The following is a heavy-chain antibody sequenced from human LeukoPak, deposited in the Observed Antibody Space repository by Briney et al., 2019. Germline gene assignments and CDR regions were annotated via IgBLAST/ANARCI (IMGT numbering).Heavy chain of an antibody. Sequence: ASVKVSCKASGYIFTAYYMHWVRQAPGQGLEWMGWINPNSGGTNYAQKFQGRVTMTRDTSITTAYMELSRLRSDDTAVYYCARDSGIYRDGFDIWGQGTMVTVSS. V-gene: IGHV1-2*02. CDR1: GYIFTAYY. D-gene: IGHD1-26*01. CDR2: INPNSGGT. J-gene: IGHJ3*02. CDR3: ARDSGIYRDGFDI.